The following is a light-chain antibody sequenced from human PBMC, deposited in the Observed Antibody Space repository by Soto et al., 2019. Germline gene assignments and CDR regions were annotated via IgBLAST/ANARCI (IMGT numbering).Light chain of an antibody. CDR2: EVT. Sequence: QSALTQPASVSGSPGQSIAISCTGTSGDVGGYDYVSWYQQHPDKAPKLMIYEVTKRPSWASNRFSGSKSGNTASLTISGLQPEDEADYYCSSHTSGSTRVFGSGTKLTVL. CDR3: SSHTSGSTRV. V-gene: IGLV2-14*01. J-gene: IGLJ1*01. CDR1: SGDVGGYDY.